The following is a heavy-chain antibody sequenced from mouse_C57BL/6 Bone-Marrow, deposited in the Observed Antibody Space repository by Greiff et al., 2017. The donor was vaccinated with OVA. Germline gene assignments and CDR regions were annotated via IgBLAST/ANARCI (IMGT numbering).Heavy chain of an antibody. V-gene: IGHV1-7*01. CDR3: ATYYGSSPYV. J-gene: IGHJ1*03. D-gene: IGHD1-1*01. CDR2: INPSSGYT. Sequence: QVQLQQSGAELAKPGASVKLSCKASGYTFTSYWMHWVKQRPGQGLEWIGYINPSSGYTKYNQKFKSKATLTVDTSSSTAYMQLSSLTSEDSAVYYCATYYGSSPYVWGTGTTVTVSS. CDR1: GYTFTSYW.